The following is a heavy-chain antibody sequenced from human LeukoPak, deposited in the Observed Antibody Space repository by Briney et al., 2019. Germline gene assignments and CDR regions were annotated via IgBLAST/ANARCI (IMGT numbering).Heavy chain of an antibody. V-gene: IGHV3-23*01. CDR3: AKDRGRGYYEEMDY. CDR1: GFTFSSFV. Sequence: PGGSLRLSCAASGFTFSSFVMSWVRQAPGKGLEWVSAISGSGGRTDYADSVKGRFTISRDNSKNTMYLQMNSLRAEDTAVYYCAKDRGRGYYEEMDYWGQGTLVTVSS. D-gene: IGHD3-22*01. CDR2: ISGSGGRT. J-gene: IGHJ4*02.